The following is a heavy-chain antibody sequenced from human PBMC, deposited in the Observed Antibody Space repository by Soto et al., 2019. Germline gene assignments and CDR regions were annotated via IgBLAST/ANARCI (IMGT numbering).Heavy chain of an antibody. CDR2: ISYDGSNK. CDR3: ARESDDAFDI. V-gene: IGHV3-30*03. CDR1: GVTFSSYG. J-gene: IGHJ3*02. Sequence: AGGSLRLSCAASGVTFSSYGMHWARQAPGKGLEWVAVISYDGSNKYYADSVKGRFTISRDNSKNTLYLQMNSLRAEDTAVYYCARESDDAFDIWCQGTMLTVSS.